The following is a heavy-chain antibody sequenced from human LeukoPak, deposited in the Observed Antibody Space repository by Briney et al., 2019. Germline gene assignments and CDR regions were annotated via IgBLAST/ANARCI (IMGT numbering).Heavy chain of an antibody. Sequence: GGSLRLSCAASGFTFSSYAMSWVRQAPGKGLEWVSAISGSGGSTYYADSVKGRFTISRDNSKSTLYLQMDGLRAEDTAVYYCAKAEGSGNQPFDYWGQGTLVTVSS. D-gene: IGHD3-10*01. CDR2: ISGSGGST. CDR3: AKAEGSGNQPFDY. V-gene: IGHV3-23*01. J-gene: IGHJ4*02. CDR1: GFTFSSYA.